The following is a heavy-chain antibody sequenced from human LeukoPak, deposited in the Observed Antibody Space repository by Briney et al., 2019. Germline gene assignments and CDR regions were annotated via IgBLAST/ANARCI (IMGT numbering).Heavy chain of an antibody. CDR1: GYTFTNYG. CDR2: ISAYNGNT. CDR3: ARAPYYDFWSGYSYYYYYMDV. Sequence: ASVKVSCKASGYTFTNYGISWVRQAPGQGLEWMGWISAYNGNTNYAQKLQGRVTMTTDTSTSTAYMELRSLRSDDTAVYYCARAPYYDFWSGYSYYYYYMDVWGKGTTVTVSS. V-gene: IGHV1-18*01. J-gene: IGHJ6*03. D-gene: IGHD3-3*01.